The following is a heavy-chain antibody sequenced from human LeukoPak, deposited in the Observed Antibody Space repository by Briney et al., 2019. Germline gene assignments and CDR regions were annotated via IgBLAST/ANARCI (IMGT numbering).Heavy chain of an antibody. D-gene: IGHD2-15*01. CDR2: IYYSGST. CDR3: ARDKYCSGGSCYSGLDY. V-gene: IGHV4-39*07. Sequence: PETLSLTCTVSGGSISSSSYYWGWIRQPPGKGLEWIGSIYYSGSTYYNPSLKSRVTISVDTSKNQFSLKLSSVTAADTAVYYCARDKYCSGGSCYSGLDYWGQGTLVTVSS. J-gene: IGHJ4*02. CDR1: GGSISSSSYY.